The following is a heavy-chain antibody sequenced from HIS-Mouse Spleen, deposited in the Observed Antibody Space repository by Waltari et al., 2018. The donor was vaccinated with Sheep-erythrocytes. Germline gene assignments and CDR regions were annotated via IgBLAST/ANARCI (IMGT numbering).Heavy chain of an antibody. D-gene: IGHD3-9*01. V-gene: IGHV4-34*01. J-gene: IGHJ4*02. CDR1: GGSFSGYY. CDR3: ARGGRRTGFDY. Sequence: QVQLQQWGAGLLKPSETLSLTCAVYGGSFSGYYWSWIRQPPGKGLEWIGEINHSGSTNYHPSLESRVPISVDTSKNQFSLKLSSVTAADTAVYYCARGGRRTGFDYWGQGTLVTVSS. CDR2: INHSGST.